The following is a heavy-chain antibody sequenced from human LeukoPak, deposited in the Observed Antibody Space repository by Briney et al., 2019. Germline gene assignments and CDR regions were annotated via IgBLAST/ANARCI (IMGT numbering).Heavy chain of an antibody. Sequence: ASVKVSCKASGGTFSSYAISWVRQAPGQGLEWMGRIIPILGIANYAQKFQGRVTITADKSTSTAYMELSSLRFEDTAVYYCATEDPAYYTLYYWGQGTLVTVSS. CDR1: GGTFSSYA. J-gene: IGHJ4*02. CDR2: IIPILGIA. V-gene: IGHV1-69*04. D-gene: IGHD2/OR15-2a*01. CDR3: ATEDPAYYTLYY.